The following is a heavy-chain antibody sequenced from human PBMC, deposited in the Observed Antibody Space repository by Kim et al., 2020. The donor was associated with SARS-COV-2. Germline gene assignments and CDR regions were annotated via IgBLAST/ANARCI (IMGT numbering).Heavy chain of an antibody. J-gene: IGHJ4*02. CDR3: VKDLQLNYDVLTGYSAGFDS. CDR1: GFTFDDYT. V-gene: IGHV3-43*01. CDR2: ITWDGDTT. Sequence: GGSLRLSCAASGFTFDDYTMHWVRQSPGRGLEWVSLITWDGDTTYYRDSVKDRFVISRDNSKNSLFLQMNSLRSEDAALYYCVKDLQLNYDVLTGYSAGFDSWGQGTLAT. D-gene: IGHD3-9*01.